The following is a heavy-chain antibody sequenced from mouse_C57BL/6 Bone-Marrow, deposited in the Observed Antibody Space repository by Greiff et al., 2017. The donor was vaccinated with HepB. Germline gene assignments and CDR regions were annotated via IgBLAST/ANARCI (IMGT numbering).Heavy chain of an antibody. D-gene: IGHD5-2*01. J-gene: IGHJ2*01. CDR3: ARWGVNNYVPPYFDY. CDR1: GYTFTDYY. Sequence: VPLQQSGPELVKPGASVKISCKASGYTFTDYYMNWVKQSHGKSLEWIGDINPNNGGTIYNQKFKGKATLTVDKSSSTAYMELRSLTSEDSAVYYCARWGVNNYVPPYFDYWGQGTTLTVSS. CDR2: INPNNGGT. V-gene: IGHV1-26*01.